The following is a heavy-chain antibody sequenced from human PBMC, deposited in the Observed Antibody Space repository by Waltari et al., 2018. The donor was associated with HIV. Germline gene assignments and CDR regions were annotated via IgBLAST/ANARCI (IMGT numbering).Heavy chain of an antibody. CDR1: GGSISSSSYY. D-gene: IGHD3-3*01. J-gene: IGHJ4*02. V-gene: IGHV4-39*01. CDR3: ATDGNGFLEWYPFDY. Sequence: QLQLQESGPGLVKPSETLSLTCTVSGGSISSSSYYWGWIRQPPGKGLEWIGSIYYSGSTYYNPSLKSRVTISVDTSKNQFSLKLSSVTAADTAVYYCATDGNGFLEWYPFDYWGQGTLVTVSS. CDR2: IYYSGST.